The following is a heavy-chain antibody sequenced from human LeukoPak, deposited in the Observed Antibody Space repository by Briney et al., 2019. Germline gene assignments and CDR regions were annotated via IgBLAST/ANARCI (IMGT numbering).Heavy chain of an antibody. CDR3: ARGRGWFDP. CDR1: GYTFTTFY. D-gene: IGHD3-10*01. J-gene: IGHJ5*02. Sequence: ASVKVSCKTSGYTFTTFYIHWVRQAPGQGLEWMGIINPSGDSTSYAQKFQGRVTMTRNTSISTAYMELSSLRSEDTAVYYCARGRGWFDPWGQGTLVTVSS. CDR2: INPSGDST. V-gene: IGHV1-46*01.